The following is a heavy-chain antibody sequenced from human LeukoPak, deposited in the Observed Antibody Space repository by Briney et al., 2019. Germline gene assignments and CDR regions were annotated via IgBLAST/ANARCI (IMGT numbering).Heavy chain of an antibody. CDR1: GFTFSSSA. CDR3: AKAGGSSGWYNY. D-gene: IGHD6-19*01. V-gene: IGHV3-23*01. CDR2: ISGSGSGGST. Sequence: GGSLRLSCAASGFTFSSSAMSWVRQAPGKGLEWVSSISGSGSGGSTYYADSVKGRFTISRDNSKNTLYLQMNSLRAEDTAVYYCAKAGGSSGWYNYWGQGTLVTVSS. J-gene: IGHJ4*02.